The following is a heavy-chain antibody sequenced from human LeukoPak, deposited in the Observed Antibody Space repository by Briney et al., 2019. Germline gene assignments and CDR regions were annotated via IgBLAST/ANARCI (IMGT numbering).Heavy chain of an antibody. CDR3: ARERYYYDSSGPRPFDY. CDR1: GYTFTSYG. J-gene: IGHJ4*02. D-gene: IGHD3-22*01. V-gene: IGHV1-18*01. Sequence: ASVKVSCKASGYTFTSYGISWVRQAPGQGLEWMGWISAYNGTTNYAQKLQGRVTMTTDTSTSTAYMELRSLRSEDTAVYYCARERYYYDSSGPRPFDYWGQGTLVTVSS. CDR2: ISAYNGTT.